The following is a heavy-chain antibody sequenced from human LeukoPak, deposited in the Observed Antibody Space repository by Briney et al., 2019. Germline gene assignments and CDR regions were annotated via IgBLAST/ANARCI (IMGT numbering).Heavy chain of an antibody. J-gene: IGHJ4*02. CDR1: GFPFRRHA. CDR2: LSHDGTLK. V-gene: IGHV3-30*07. D-gene: IGHD1-26*01. Sequence: GGSLRLSCAASGFPFRRHAMHWLRQAPGKGLEWVAVLSHDGTLKYYADSVKGRFTISRDNSKNTLYLQMNSLRAEDTAVYYCAKDGPRELLFEVTVGYFDYWGQGTLVTVSS. CDR3: AKDGPRELLFEVTVGYFDY.